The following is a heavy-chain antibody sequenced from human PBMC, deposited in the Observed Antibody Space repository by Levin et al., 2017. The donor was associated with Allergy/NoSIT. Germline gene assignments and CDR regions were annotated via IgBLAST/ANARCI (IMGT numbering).Heavy chain of an antibody. D-gene: IGHD3-10*01. CDR2: INHSGST. CDR3: ARGLYYGSGSPYIQNMDG. J-gene: IGHJ6*03. V-gene: IGHV4-34*01. Sequence: SETLSLTCAVYGGSFSGYYWSWIRQPPGKGLEWIGEINHSGSTNYNPSPKSRVTISSDTSKNQFSLELSSVTAADTAVYYSARGLYYGSGSPYIQNMDGWGKGTTVTVSS. CDR1: GGSFSGYY.